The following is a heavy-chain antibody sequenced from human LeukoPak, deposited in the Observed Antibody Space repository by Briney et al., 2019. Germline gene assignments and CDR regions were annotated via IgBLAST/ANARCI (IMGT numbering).Heavy chain of an antibody. Sequence: SETLSLTCTVSGGSISSYYWSWIRQPPGKGLEWIGYIYYSGNTNYNPSLKSRVTISVDTSKNQFSLKLSSVTAADTAVYYCARDSGFEVQIWGQGTMVTVSS. V-gene: IGHV4-59*01. D-gene: IGHD3-10*01. CDR3: ARDSGFEVQI. J-gene: IGHJ3*02. CDR1: GGSISSYY. CDR2: IYYSGNT.